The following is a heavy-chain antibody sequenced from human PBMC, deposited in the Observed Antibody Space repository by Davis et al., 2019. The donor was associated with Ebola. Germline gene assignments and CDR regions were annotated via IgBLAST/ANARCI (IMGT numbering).Heavy chain of an antibody. J-gene: IGHJ6*02. CDR2: IKQDGSEK. CDR3: AREMFGTEGV. V-gene: IGHV3-7*01. CDR1: GFTFSSYW. D-gene: IGHD3-16*01. Sequence: GGSLRLPCAVSGFTFSSYWMSWVRQAPGKGLEWVANIKQDGSEKYYADSVKGRFTISRDNSKNTLYLQMNSLRAEDTAVYYCAREMFGTEGVWGQGTTVTVSS.